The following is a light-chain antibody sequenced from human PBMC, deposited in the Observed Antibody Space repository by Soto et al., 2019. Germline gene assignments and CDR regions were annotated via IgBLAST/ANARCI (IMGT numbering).Light chain of an antibody. CDR2: DAS. V-gene: IGKV1-5*01. Sequence: DIQMTQSPSTLSASVGDRVTIACRASQSISEFLAWYQRKPGKAPELLIYDASNLETGVPSRFSGSGYGTEFTLTITTLQPDDFASYYCQQYSVYPLTFGGGTRLEIK. CDR3: QQYSVYPLT. J-gene: IGKJ4*01. CDR1: QSISEF.